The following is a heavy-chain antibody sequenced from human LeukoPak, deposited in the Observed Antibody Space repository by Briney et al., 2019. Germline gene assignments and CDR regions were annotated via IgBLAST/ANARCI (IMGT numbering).Heavy chain of an antibody. J-gene: IGHJ3*02. CDR2: ISSSSSYI. D-gene: IGHD1-14*01. CDR3: ARILPEGPGTFDI. V-gene: IGHV3-21*01. CDR1: GFTFSSYS. Sequence: PGGSLRLSCAASGFTFSSYSMNWVRQAPGKGLEWVSSISSSSSYIYYADSVKGRFTISRDNAKNSLYLQMNSLRAEDTAVYYCARILPEGPGTFDIWGQGTMVTVSS.